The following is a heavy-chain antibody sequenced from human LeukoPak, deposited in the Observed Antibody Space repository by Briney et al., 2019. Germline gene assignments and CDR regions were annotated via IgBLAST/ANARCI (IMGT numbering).Heavy chain of an antibody. CDR1: GGSISSYY. J-gene: IGHJ4*02. V-gene: IGHV4-59*01. D-gene: IGHD6-13*01. CDR2: IYYSGST. Sequence: SETLSLTCTVSGGSISSYYWSWIRQPPGKGLEWIGYIYYSGSTNYNPSLKSRVTISVDTSKNHFSLKLSSVTAADSAAYYCARAGSRFTAAAAFDYWGQGTLVTVSS. CDR3: ARAGSRFTAAAAFDY.